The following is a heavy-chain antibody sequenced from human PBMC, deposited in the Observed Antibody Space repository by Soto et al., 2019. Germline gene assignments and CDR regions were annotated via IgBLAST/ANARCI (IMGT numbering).Heavy chain of an antibody. CDR3: ARVRNNYGAAFDI. J-gene: IGHJ3*02. CDR1: GFTISRYA. CDR2: ISDRGDTT. Sequence: GGSLRLSCAVSGFTISRYAMSWVRQAPGKGLEWVSAISDRGDTTHYADSVKGRFTISRDNSKNTLYLQMNSLRAEDTAVYYCARVRNNYGAAFDIWGQGTMVTVSS. V-gene: IGHV3-23*01. D-gene: IGHD4-17*01.